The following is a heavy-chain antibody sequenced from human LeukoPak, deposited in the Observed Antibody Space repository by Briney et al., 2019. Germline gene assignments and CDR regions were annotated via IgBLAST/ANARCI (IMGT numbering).Heavy chain of an antibody. CDR2: ISSSSSNI. Sequence: GGSLRLSCAASGFTFSSYSMNWVRQAPGKGLEWVSSISSSSSNIYYADSVKGRFTISRDNAKNSLYLQMNRLRAEDTAVYYCARDTIRYFDLWGRGTLVTVSS. CDR3: ARDTIRYFDL. J-gene: IGHJ2*01. CDR1: GFTFSSYS. V-gene: IGHV3-21*01. D-gene: IGHD5-24*01.